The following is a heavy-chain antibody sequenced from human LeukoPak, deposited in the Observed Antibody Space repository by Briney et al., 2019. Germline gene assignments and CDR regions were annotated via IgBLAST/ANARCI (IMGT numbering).Heavy chain of an antibody. Sequence: ASVKVSCKASGYSFTGYYVYWVRQAPGQGLEWMGCMNPNSGGTNYAQNFQGRVTMTRDTSITAAYMELSSLRSDDTAVYYCARLYNYGHYFDFWGQGTLVTVSS. CDR3: ARLYNYGHYFDF. V-gene: IGHV1-2*02. D-gene: IGHD5-18*01. J-gene: IGHJ4*02. CDR1: GYSFTGYY. CDR2: MNPNSGGT.